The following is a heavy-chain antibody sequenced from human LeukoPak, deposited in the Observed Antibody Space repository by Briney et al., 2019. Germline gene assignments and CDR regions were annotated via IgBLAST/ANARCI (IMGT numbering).Heavy chain of an antibody. D-gene: IGHD6-19*01. CDR3: AREDRAVAGSKDY. CDR1: GFTFSSYG. V-gene: IGHV3-33*01. CDR2: IWYDGSNK. Sequence: PGRSLRLSCAASGFTFSSYGMHWVRQAPGKGLGWVAVIWYDGSNKYYADSVKGRFTISRDNSKNTLYLQMNSLRAEDTAVYYCAREDRAVAGSKDYCGQGTLVTVS. J-gene: IGHJ4*02.